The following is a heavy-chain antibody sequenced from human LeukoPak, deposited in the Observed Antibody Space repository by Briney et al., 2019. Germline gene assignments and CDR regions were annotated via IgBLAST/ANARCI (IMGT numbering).Heavy chain of an antibody. CDR2: IYNDGSKT. Sequence: GGSLRLSCEASGFTFSNHWMHWVRQTPEKGLVWVSRIYNDGSKTTYADSVKGRFTISRDNAKNTVYLQMNSLRAEDTAVYYCARDGAYTIDYWGQGTLVTVSS. CDR3: ARDGAYTIDY. D-gene: IGHD3-16*01. J-gene: IGHJ4*02. V-gene: IGHV3-74*01. CDR1: GFTFSNHW.